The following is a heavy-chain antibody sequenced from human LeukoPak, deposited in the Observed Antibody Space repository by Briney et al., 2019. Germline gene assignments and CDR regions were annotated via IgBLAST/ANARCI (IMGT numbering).Heavy chain of an antibody. V-gene: IGHV1-69*13. D-gene: IGHD3-10*01. CDR2: IIPIFGTA. J-gene: IGHJ6*02. Sequence: ASVKVSCKASGGTFSSYAISWVRQAPGQGLEWMGGIIPIFGTANYAQKFQGRVTITADESTSTAYVELSSLRSEDTAVYYCARAVGSGRPSYGMDVWGQGTTVTVSS. CDR3: ARAVGSGRPSYGMDV. CDR1: GGTFSSYA.